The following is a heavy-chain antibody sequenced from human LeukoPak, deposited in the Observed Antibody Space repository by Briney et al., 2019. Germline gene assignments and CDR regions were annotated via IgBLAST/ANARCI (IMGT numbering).Heavy chain of an antibody. CDR1: GYTFTSYV. CDR2: MNPNSGNT. CDR3: ARGASVYYDFWSGYPKRGAYFDY. D-gene: IGHD3-3*01. Sequence: ASVKVSCKASGYTFTSYVINWVRQATGQGLEWMGWMNPNSGNTGYAQKFQGRVTMTRNTSISTAYMELSSLRSEDTAVYYCARGASVYYDFWSGYPKRGAYFDYWGQGTLVTVSS. V-gene: IGHV1-8*01. J-gene: IGHJ4*02.